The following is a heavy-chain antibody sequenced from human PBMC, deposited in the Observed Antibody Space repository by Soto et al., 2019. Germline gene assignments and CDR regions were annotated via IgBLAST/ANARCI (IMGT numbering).Heavy chain of an antibody. J-gene: IGHJ4*02. CDR1: GGSISSGGYY. D-gene: IGHD3-3*01. CDR3: ARLTSSYSFDY. CDR2: IYYSGST. V-gene: IGHV4-31*03. Sequence: SETLSLTCTVSGGSISSGGYYWSWIRQHPGKGLEWIGYIYYSGSTYYNPSLKSRVTISVDTSKNQFSLKLSSVTAADTAVYNCARLTSSYSFDYWGQGTLVTVSS.